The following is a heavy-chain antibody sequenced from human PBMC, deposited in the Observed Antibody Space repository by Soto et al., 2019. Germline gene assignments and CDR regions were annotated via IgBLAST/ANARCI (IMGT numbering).Heavy chain of an antibody. J-gene: IGHJ4*02. Sequence: EVQLLESGGGLVQPGGSLRLSCAASGFTFSSYAMSWVRQAPGKGLEWVSAISGSGGSTYYADSVKGRFTISRDNSKNTLYLQMNSLRAEDTAVYYCAKASRDSGSARGAFDYWGQGTLVTVSS. D-gene: IGHD1-26*01. CDR1: GFTFSSYA. V-gene: IGHV3-23*01. CDR2: ISGSGGST. CDR3: AKASRDSGSARGAFDY.